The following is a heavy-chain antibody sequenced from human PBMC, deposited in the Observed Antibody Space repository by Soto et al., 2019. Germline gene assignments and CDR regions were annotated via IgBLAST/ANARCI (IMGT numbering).Heavy chain of an antibody. CDR3: AKALAYPRSGAIAAATFYYYYGMDV. Sequence: GGSLRLSCAASGFTFSSYAMHWVRQAPGKGLEWVAVISYDGSNKYYADSVKGRFTISRDNSKNTLYLQMNSLRAEDTAVYYCAKALAYPRSGAIAAATFYYYYGMDVWGQGTTVTVSS. V-gene: IGHV3-30-3*01. D-gene: IGHD6-13*01. CDR1: GFTFSSYA. CDR2: ISYDGSNK. J-gene: IGHJ6*02.